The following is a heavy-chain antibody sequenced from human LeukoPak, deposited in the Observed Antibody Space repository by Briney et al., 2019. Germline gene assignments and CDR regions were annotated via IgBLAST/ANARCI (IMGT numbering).Heavy chain of an antibody. CDR2: INSNSGGT. D-gene: IGHD2-15*01. V-gene: IGHV1-2*02. CDR3: AIGRGYRSGGRRSPQQRLHP. Sequence: VKVSCKASEYTFTGYYIHWFRQAPGQGLEWMGWINSNSGGTNYAQKFQGRVTVTRDTSISTAYMELSRLRSDATAVYYCAIGRGYRSGGRRSPQQRLHPRGQRTLVTVPS. CDR1: EYTFTGYY. J-gene: IGHJ5*02.